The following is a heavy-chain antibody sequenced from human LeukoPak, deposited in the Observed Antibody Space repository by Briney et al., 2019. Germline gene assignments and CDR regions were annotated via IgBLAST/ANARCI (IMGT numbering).Heavy chain of an antibody. V-gene: IGHV3-30*18. J-gene: IGHJ6*02. CDR1: GFTFSSYG. D-gene: IGHD2-2*01. CDR3: AKDKDGCSSSSCHYYYAMHV. CDR2: ISFDGSSI. Sequence: GRSLRLSCAASGFTFSSYGMHWVRQAPGKGLEWVTVISFDGSSIYYADSVKGRFIISRDTSKNTLYLQMNNLRPEDTAVYYCAKDKDGCSSSSCHYYYAMHVWGQGTTVTV.